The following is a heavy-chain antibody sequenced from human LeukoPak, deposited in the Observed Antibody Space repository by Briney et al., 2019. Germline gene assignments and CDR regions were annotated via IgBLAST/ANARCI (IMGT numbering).Heavy chain of an antibody. CDR1: GYTFTGHY. J-gene: IGHJ6*03. Sequence: ASVKVSCKASGYTFTGHYINWVRQAPGQGLEWLGWIDPNSGTTNYAQKFQGRVTMTRDTTINTAHMDLSRVRSDDTAVYYCARDFGVAEIATGAYYYYMDVWGEGTTVIVSS. CDR2: IDPNSGTT. V-gene: IGHV1-2*02. D-gene: IGHD3-10*01. CDR3: ARDFGVAEIATGAYYYYMDV.